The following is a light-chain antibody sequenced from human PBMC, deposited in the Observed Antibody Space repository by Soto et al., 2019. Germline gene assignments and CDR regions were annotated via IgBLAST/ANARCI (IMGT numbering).Light chain of an antibody. CDR1: QSVSSNN. CDR3: QQYGSSPT. J-gene: IGKJ1*01. V-gene: IGKV3-20*01. Sequence: EIVLTQSPGTLSLSPGKRGTLSCRASQSVSSNNLAWYQQQPGQAPRLLIYGASNRATGIPDRFSGSGSGTDFTLTISRLEPEDFAVYYCQQYGSSPTFGQGTKV. CDR2: GAS.